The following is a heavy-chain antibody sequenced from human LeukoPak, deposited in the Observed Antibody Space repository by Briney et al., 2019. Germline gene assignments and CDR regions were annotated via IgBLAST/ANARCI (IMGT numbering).Heavy chain of an antibody. Sequence: SETLSLTCTVSGGSISSGGYYWSWIRQHPGKGLEWIGYIYYSGSTYYNPSLKSRVTISVDTSKNQFSLKLSSVTAADTAVYYCARVFLQDIVVVPAAPGFDYWGQGTLVTVSS. V-gene: IGHV4-31*03. CDR2: IYYSGST. CDR1: GGSISSGGYY. CDR3: ARVFLQDIVVVPAAPGFDY. J-gene: IGHJ4*02. D-gene: IGHD2-2*01.